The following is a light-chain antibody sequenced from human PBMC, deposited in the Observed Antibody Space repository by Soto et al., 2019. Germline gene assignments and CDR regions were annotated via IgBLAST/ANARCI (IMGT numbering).Light chain of an antibody. V-gene: IGKV1-5*01. CDR1: QSISIY. CDR2: DAS. CDR3: QQYHTYWT. Sequence: DIQMTQSPSSLSASVGDRVTITCRASQSISIYLNWYQQKPGKAPKLLIYDASSLESGVPSRFSGSGSGTEFTLTINSLQPDDLATYYCQQYHTYWTFGQGTKVDIK. J-gene: IGKJ1*01.